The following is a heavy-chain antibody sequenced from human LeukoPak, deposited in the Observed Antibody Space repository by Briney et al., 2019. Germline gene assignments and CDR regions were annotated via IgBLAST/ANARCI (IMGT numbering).Heavy chain of an antibody. D-gene: IGHD3-10*01. CDR1: GFTLSNHA. V-gene: IGHV3-64*01. J-gene: IGHJ6*03. CDR2: ISLTGDST. CDR3: ARSYASGIHHMDV. Sequence: PGGSLRLSCVASGFTLSNHAMNWVRQGPGTGLEYVSAISLTGDSTYYANSVKGRFTISRDDSKNTLYLQMGSLRTEDMAVYYCARSYASGIHHMDVWGKGSTVTVSS.